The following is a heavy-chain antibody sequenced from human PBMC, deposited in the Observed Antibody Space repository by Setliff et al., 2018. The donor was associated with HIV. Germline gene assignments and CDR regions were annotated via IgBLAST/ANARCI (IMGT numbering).Heavy chain of an antibody. D-gene: IGHD2-15*01. V-gene: IGHV5-51*01. J-gene: IGHJ6*02. Sequence: GESLKISCKGSGYSFSSYWIGWVRQMPGKGLEWMVIIYPGDSDTRYSPSFQGQVNISADKSISTAYLQCSSLKASDTAMYYCARLGGICSGGSCTALAYTMDVWGQGTTVTVS. CDR3: ARLGGICSGGSCTALAYTMDV. CDR1: GYSFSSYW. CDR2: IYPGDSDT.